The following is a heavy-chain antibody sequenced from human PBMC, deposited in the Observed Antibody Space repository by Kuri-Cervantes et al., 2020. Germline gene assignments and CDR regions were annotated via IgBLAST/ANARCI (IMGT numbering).Heavy chain of an antibody. CDR1: GGTFSSYA. J-gene: IGHJ5*02. CDR2: IIPLFGKA. Sequence: SVKVSCKASGGTFSSYAISWVRQAPGQGLEWMGGIIPLFGKANYAQKFQGRVTITTDESTSTAYMELSSLRSEDTAVYYCARDVGYYYGSGSHFNWLDPWGQGTLVTVSS. D-gene: IGHD3-10*01. CDR3: ARDVGYYYGSGSHFNWLDP. V-gene: IGHV1-69*05.